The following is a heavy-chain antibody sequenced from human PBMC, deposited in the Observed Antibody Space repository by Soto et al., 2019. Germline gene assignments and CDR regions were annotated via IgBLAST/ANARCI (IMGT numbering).Heavy chain of an antibody. D-gene: IGHD5-18*01. CDR1: GFTFSSYG. V-gene: IGHV3-33*01. CDR2: IWYDGSNK. Sequence: GGSLRLSCAASGFTFSSYGMHLVRQAPGKGLEWVAVIWYDGSNKYYADSVKGRFTISRDNSKNTLYLQMNSLRAEDTAVYYCARDSLSDSYGHVPFDYWGQGTLVTVSS. CDR3: ARDSLSDSYGHVPFDY. J-gene: IGHJ4*02.